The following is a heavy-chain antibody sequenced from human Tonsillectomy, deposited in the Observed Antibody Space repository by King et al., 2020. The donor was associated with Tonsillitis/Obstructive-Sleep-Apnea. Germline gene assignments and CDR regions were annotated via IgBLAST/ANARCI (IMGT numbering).Heavy chain of an antibody. CDR1: RGSISSYY. V-gene: IGHV4-59*01. D-gene: IGHD3-22*01. Sequence: VQLQESGPGLVKPSETLSLTCTVSRGSISSYYWSWIRQPPGKGLAWIGYIYYSGSTNYNPSLKSRVTISVDTSKNQFSLKLSSVTAADTAVYYCARDNGDHDSSGYYPFDPLGQGTLVIVSS. CDR2: IYYSGST. J-gene: IGHJ5*02. CDR3: ARDNGDHDSSGYYPFDP.